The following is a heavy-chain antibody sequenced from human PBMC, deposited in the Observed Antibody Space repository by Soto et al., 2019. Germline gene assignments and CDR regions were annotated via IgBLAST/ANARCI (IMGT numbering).Heavy chain of an antibody. CDR2: ISTSIGAT. CDR1: GFAFSNCA. Sequence: LRLSCATSGFAFSNCAMGWVRQAPGKGLEWVSSISTSIGATYYADSVKGRFTISRDDSKDTLYLQMNSLRAEDSAVYYCAKDRTVAARNFDYWGQGTQVTVSS. CDR3: AKDRTVAARNFDY. V-gene: IGHV3-23*01. J-gene: IGHJ4*02. D-gene: IGHD6-6*01.